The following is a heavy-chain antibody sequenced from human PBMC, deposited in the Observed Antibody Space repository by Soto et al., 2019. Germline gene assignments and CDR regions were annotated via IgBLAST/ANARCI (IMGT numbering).Heavy chain of an antibody. V-gene: IGHV3-9*01. CDR3: ARGPDGYSYGSDY. J-gene: IGHJ4*02. CDR1: GFTFDDYA. CDR2: ISWNSGSI. D-gene: IGHD5-18*01. Sequence: EVQLVESGGGLVQPGRSLRLSCAASGFTFDDYAMHWVRQAPGKGLEWVSGISWNSGSIGYADSVKGRFTISRDNAKNSLYLQMNSLRAEDTALYYCARGPDGYSYGSDYWGQGTLVTVSS.